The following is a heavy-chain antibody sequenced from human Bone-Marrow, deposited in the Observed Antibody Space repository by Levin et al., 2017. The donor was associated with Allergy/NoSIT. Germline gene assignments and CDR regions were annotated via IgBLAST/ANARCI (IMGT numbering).Heavy chain of an antibody. D-gene: IGHD2-15*01. V-gene: IGHV3-30*18. CDR2: VFYDGREK. J-gene: IGHJ4*02. CDR1: GFTFRRYA. CDR3: AKDLLELGYCSGGNCYLGPLDS. Sequence: GGSLRLSCDASGFTFRRYAMHWVRQAPGKGLEWLTVVFYDGREKYYADSVKGRFTISRDNSKNTLYLEMDSLRPEDTAVYYCAKDLLELGYCSGGNCYLGPLDSWGQGTLVTVSS.